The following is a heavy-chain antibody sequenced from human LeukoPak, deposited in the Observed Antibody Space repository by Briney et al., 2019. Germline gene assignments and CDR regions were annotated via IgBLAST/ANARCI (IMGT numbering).Heavy chain of an antibody. CDR2: ISGSGGST. D-gene: IGHD2/OR15-2a*01. CDR1: GFTDSSYA. CDR3: AKRSPTLTSEHFQH. J-gene: IGHJ1*01. V-gene: IGHV3-23*01. Sequence: GGSLRLSCAASGFTDSSYAMSLVRQAAGKGLEWVSAISGSGGSTYYADSVKGRFTISRDNSKNTLYLQMNSLRAEDTAVYYCAKRSPTLTSEHFQHWGQGTLVTVSS.